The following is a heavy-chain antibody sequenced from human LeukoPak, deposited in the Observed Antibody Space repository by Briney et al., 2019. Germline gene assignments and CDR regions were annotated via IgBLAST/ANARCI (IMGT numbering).Heavy chain of an antibody. J-gene: IGHJ4*02. CDR1: GLTFNSYG. D-gene: IGHD4-17*01. CDR2: IWYDGSNK. Sequence: PGGSLRLSWAAPGLTFNSYGTRWVRQAPGKGLEWVAFIWYDGSNKYYADSVKGRFTISRDNSKNTLYLQMNSLRAEDTAVYYCARARTTRGFDYWAQGTLDTVSS. V-gene: IGHV3-33*01. CDR3: ARARTTRGFDY.